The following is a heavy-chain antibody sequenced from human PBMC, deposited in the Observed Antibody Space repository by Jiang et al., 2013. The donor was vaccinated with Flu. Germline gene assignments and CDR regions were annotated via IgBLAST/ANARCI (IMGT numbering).Heavy chain of an antibody. Sequence: SQTLSLTCAISGDSVSSNSAAWNWIRQSPSRGLEWLGRTYHRSKWYNDYALSVRSRIIITPDTSKNHFSLQLNSVTPEDTAVYYCTRTRAAAGWVAFDPWGQGTQVTVSS. D-gene: IGHD6-13*01. CDR1: GDSVSSNSAA. J-gene: IGHJ5*02. CDR3: TRTRAAAGWVAFDP. V-gene: IGHV6-1*01. CDR2: TYHRSKWYN.